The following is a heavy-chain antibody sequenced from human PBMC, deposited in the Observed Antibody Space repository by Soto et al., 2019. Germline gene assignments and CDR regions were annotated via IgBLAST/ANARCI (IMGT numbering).Heavy chain of an antibody. Sequence: SVKVSCKASGGTFSSYAISWVRQAPGQGLEWMGGIIPIFGTANYAQEFQGRVTITADESTSTAYMELSSLRSEDTAVYYCARAGRGILLDAFDIWGQGTMVTVSS. CDR2: IIPIFGTA. CDR1: GGTFSSYA. J-gene: IGHJ3*02. V-gene: IGHV1-69*13. CDR3: ARAGRGILLDAFDI. D-gene: IGHD3-10*01.